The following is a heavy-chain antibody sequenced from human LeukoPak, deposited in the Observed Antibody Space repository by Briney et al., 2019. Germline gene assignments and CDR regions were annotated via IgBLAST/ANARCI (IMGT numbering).Heavy chain of an antibody. Sequence: PGGSLRLSCAASGFTFSSYSMNWVRQAPGKGLEWVSSISSSSSYIYYADSVKGRFTISRDNAKNSLYLQMNSLRAEDTAVYYCARTANRGVGIDIWGQGTMVTVSS. D-gene: IGHD3-3*01. CDR3: ARTANRGVGIDI. CDR2: ISSSSSYI. V-gene: IGHV3-21*04. J-gene: IGHJ3*02. CDR1: GFTFSSYS.